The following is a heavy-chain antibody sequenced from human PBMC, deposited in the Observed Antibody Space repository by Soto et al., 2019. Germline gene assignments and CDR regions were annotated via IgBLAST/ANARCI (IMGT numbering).Heavy chain of an antibody. CDR1: GFTFSNYA. CDR2: ISASGSSI. Sequence: EVQLLESGGGLVQPEGSLRLSCAVSGFTFSNYAMTWVRQAPGKGLEWVSGISASGSSIYEADSVKGRFTISRDNSKNTLYWQMNSLRAEDTAIYYCAKGTMVRGVYPLDYWGQGTLVTVSS. J-gene: IGHJ4*02. D-gene: IGHD3-10*01. V-gene: IGHV3-23*01. CDR3: AKGTMVRGVYPLDY.